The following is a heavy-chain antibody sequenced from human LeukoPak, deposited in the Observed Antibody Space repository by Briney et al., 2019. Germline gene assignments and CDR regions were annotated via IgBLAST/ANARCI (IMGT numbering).Heavy chain of an antibody. CDR1: GYTFTGYY. CDR2: INPNSGGT. J-gene: IGHJ4*02. CDR3: ARERDIVASYYFDY. V-gene: IGHV1-2*04. Sequence: ASVKVSCKASGYTFTGYYMHWERQAPGQGLEWMGWINPNSGGTNYAQKFQGWVTMTRDTSISTAYMELSRLRSDDTAVYYCARERDIVASYYFDYWGQGTLVTVSS. D-gene: IGHD5-12*01.